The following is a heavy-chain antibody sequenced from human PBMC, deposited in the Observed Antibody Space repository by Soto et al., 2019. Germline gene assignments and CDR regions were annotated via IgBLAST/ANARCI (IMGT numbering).Heavy chain of an antibody. J-gene: IGHJ4*02. V-gene: IGHV1-69*01. CDR2: IIPIFGTA. CDR3: ARTAHYSNYVRDPYYFDY. Sequence: QVQLVQSGAEVKKPGSSVKVSCKASGGTFSSYAINWVRQAPGQGLEWMGGIIPIFGTAKYAQKFQGRVTITADESTSTAYMEMRSLRSEDTAVYYCARTAHYSNYVRDPYYFDYWGQGTLVTVSS. D-gene: IGHD4-4*01. CDR1: GGTFSSYA.